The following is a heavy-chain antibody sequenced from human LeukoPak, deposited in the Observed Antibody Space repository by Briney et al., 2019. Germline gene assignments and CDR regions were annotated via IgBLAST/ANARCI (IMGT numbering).Heavy chain of an antibody. CDR1: GYTFTSYG. D-gene: IGHD2-15*01. V-gene: IGHV1-18*01. Sequence: ASVKVSCKASGYTFTSYGISWVRQAPGQGLERMGWISAYNGNTNYAQKLQGRVTMTTDTSTSTAYMELRSLRSDDTAVYYCARSPRYCSGGSCYSGYWGQGTLVTVSS. J-gene: IGHJ4*02. CDR3: ARSPRYCSGGSCYSGY. CDR2: ISAYNGNT.